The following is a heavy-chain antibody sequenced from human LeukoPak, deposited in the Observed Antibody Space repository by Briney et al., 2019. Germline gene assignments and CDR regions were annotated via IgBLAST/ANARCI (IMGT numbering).Heavy chain of an antibody. CDR1: GFTFNNYA. CDR3: AQGTYYDSSGYKYYFDY. D-gene: IGHD3-22*01. CDR2: ISGSGVST. J-gene: IGHJ4*02. V-gene: IGHV3-23*01. Sequence: GGSLRLSCAASGFTFNNYAMSWVRQAPGKGLEWVSAISGSGVSTYYADSVKGRFTISRDNSKNTLYLQMNSLRAEDKAVYYCAQGTYYDSSGYKYYFDYWGQGTLVTVSS.